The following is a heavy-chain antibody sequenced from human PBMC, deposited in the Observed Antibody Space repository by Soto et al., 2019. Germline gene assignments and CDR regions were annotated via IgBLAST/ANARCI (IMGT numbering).Heavy chain of an antibody. V-gene: IGHV1-18*01. Sequence: QVQLVQSRAEVKKPGASVKVSCKASGYNLTSYGISWVRQAPGQGLEWVGWISPYNGNTNYAQKLQDIFTLTSDSSTSTAYMELRSLRPDDTAVYYCARADFDFWSGYSPCDYWGQGTLVTVSS. J-gene: IGHJ4*02. CDR2: ISPYNGNT. CDR1: GYNLTSYG. CDR3: ARADFDFWSGYSPCDY. D-gene: IGHD3-3*01.